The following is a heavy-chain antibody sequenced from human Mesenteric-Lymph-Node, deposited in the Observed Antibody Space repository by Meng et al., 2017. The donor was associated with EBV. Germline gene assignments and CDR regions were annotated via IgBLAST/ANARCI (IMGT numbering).Heavy chain of an antibody. CDR3: ARSGSYYGIDY. Sequence: QVQLVQSGAEVKKPGASVKVSCKASGYTFTSYGISWVRQAPGQGLEWMGWISTGNGNTKFSQKFQGRVTIARDTSASTAYMELSSLRSEDTAIYYCARSGSYYGIDYWGQGTLVTVSS. V-gene: IGHV1-18*01. CDR2: ISTGNGNT. CDR1: GYTFTSYG. D-gene: IGHD1-26*01. J-gene: IGHJ4*02.